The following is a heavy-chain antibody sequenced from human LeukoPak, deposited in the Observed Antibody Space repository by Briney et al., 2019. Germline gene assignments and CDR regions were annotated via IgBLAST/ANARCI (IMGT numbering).Heavy chain of an antibody. CDR1: GGSISSSSYY. CDR3: ARHDYYGSLNWFDP. D-gene: IGHD3-10*01. V-gene: IGHV4-39*01. CDR2: IYYSENT. J-gene: IGHJ5*02. Sequence: PSETLSLTCTVSGGSISSSSYYWGWIRQPPGKGLEWIGNIYYSENTYYNPSLKSRVTISVDTSKNQFSLKLTSVTAADTAVYYCARHDYYGSLNWFDPWGQGTLITVSS.